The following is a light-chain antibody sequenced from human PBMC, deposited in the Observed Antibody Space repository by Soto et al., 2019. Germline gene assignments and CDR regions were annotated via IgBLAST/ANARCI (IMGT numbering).Light chain of an antibody. Sequence: EILLTQSPDTLSLSPGERATLSCGASQTVTKYLAWYQQKPGQAPRLLIYDSSNRATGVPARLIGSGSGTNLTLTISRLEPEDFAVYYCQQRSNWFTFGGGNKVEI. CDR1: QTVTKY. CDR2: DSS. CDR3: QQRSNWFT. J-gene: IGKJ4*01. V-gene: IGKV3-11*01.